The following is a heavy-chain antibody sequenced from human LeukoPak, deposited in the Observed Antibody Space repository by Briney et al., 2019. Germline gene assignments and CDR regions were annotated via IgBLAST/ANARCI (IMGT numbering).Heavy chain of an antibody. CDR2: INADGGRT. V-gene: IGHV3-43*02. D-gene: IGHD2/OR15-2a*01. CDR3: GTWAFYHSLDV. J-gene: IGHJ6*02. Sequence: PGGSLRLSCAASGFTLGLYAMHSVRHRPGKGLEWVAHINADGGRTCYADSVEGRFTISRDNSKDSLYLQMNSLTTDDTALYYCGTWAFYHSLDVWGQGTTVTVSS. CDR1: GFTLGLYA.